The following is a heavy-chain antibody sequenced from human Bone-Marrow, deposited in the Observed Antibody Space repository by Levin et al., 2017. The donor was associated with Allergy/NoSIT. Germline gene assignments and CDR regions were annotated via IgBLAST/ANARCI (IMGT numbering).Heavy chain of an antibody. Sequence: GGSLRLSCAASTHTFSDFGMHWVRQTPDKGLEWVAMISSDGGKMYYADFVEGRFVISRDNSKNTLYLQVDSLRPDDTAIYYCAKEFGPADWYFDLWGRGTPVTVSS. CDR3: AKEFGPADWYFDL. J-gene: IGHJ2*01. D-gene: IGHD3-16*01. CDR1: THTFSDFG. V-gene: IGHV3-30*18. CDR2: ISSDGGKM.